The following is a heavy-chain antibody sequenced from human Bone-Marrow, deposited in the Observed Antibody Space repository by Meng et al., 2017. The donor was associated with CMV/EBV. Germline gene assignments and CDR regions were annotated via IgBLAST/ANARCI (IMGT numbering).Heavy chain of an antibody. CDR2: IYYSGST. CDR3: ARVGYSGSYHDAFDI. CDR1: GGSISSSSYY. J-gene: IGHJ3*02. Sequence: SETLSLTCTVSGGSISSSSYYWGWIRQPPGKGLEWIGSIYYSGSTYYNPSLKSRVTISVDTSKNQFSLKLSSVTAADTAVYYCARVGYSGSYHDAFDIWGQGTMVTVSS. V-gene: IGHV4-39*07. D-gene: IGHD1-26*01.